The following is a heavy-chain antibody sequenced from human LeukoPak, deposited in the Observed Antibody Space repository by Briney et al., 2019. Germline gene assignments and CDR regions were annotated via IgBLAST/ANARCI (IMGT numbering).Heavy chain of an antibody. CDR1: GGSISSYY. CDR3: ARHAPRIAAAGIAHNDY. J-gene: IGHJ4*02. D-gene: IGHD6-13*01. V-gene: IGHV4-59*01. CDR2: IYYSGST. Sequence: RTSETLSLTCTVSGGSISSYYWSWIRQPPGKGLEWIGYIYYSGSTNYNPSLKSRVTISVDTSKNQFSLKLSSVTAADTAVYYYARHAPRIAAAGIAHNDYWGQGTLVTVSS.